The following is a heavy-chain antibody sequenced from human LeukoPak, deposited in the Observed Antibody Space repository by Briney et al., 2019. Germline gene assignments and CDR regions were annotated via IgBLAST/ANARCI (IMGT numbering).Heavy chain of an antibody. CDR1: GFTFSNAW. Sequence: GGSLRLSCAASGFTFSNAWMSWVRQAPGKGLEWVGRIKSKTDGGTTDYAAPVKGRFTISRDDSKNTLYLQMNSLKTEDTAVYYCTTDETNIAQLRYFDWLLAGGAFDIWGQGTMVTVSS. D-gene: IGHD3-9*01. V-gene: IGHV3-15*01. CDR2: IKSKTDGGTT. CDR3: TTDETNIAQLRYFDWLLAGGAFDI. J-gene: IGHJ3*02.